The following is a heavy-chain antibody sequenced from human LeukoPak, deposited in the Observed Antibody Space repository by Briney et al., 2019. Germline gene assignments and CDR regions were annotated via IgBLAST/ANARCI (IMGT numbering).Heavy chain of an antibody. J-gene: IGHJ4*02. D-gene: IGHD4-17*01. CDR3: AKAGTVLHPGQLDY. CDR1: RFTFSSYG. Sequence: PGGSLRLSCAASRFTFSSYGMHWVRQAPGKGLEWVAFIRYDGSNKYYADSVKGRFTISRDNSKNTLYLQMNSLRAEDTAVYYCAKAGTVLHPGQLDYWGQGTLVTVSS. V-gene: IGHV3-30*02. CDR2: IRYDGSNK.